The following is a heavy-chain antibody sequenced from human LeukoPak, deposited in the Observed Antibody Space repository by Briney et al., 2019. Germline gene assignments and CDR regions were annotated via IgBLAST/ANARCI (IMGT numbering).Heavy chain of an antibody. CDR2: INHSGST. V-gene: IGHV4-34*01. J-gene: IGHJ5*02. CDR1: GGSFSGYC. D-gene: IGHD6-13*01. CDR3: ARKVPYSSSFRP. Sequence: PSETLSLTCAVYGGSFSGYCWSWIRQPPGKGLEWIGEINHSGSTNYNPSLKSRVTISVDTSKNQFSLKLSSVTAADTAVYYCARKVPYSSSFRPWGQGTLVTVSS.